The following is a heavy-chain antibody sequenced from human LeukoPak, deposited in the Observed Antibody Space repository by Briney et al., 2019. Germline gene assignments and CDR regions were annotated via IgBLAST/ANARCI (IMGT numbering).Heavy chain of an antibody. J-gene: IGHJ4*02. V-gene: IGHV3-48*04. CDR3: ARASIRFGELELDY. Sequence: GGSLRLSCAASGFTFSSYSMNWVHQAPGKGLEWVSYISSSSSTIYYADSVKGRFTISRDNAKNSLYLQMNSLRAEDTAVYYCARASIRFGELELDYWGQGTLVTVSS. CDR2: ISSSSSTI. D-gene: IGHD3-10*01. CDR1: GFTFSSYS.